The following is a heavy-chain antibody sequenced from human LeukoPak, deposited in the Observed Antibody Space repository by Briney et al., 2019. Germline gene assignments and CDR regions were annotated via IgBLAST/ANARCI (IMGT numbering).Heavy chain of an antibody. CDR2: IKSKTDGGTT. CDR1: GFTFSNAW. V-gene: IGHV3-15*01. Sequence: GGSLRLSCAASGFTFSNAWMSWVRQAPGKGLEWVGRIKSKTDGGTTDYAAPVKGRFTISRDDSKNTLYLQMSSLKTEDTAVYYCARGYCSSTSCYGMDVWGQGTTVTVSS. CDR3: ARGYCSSTSCYGMDV. D-gene: IGHD2-2*01. J-gene: IGHJ6*02.